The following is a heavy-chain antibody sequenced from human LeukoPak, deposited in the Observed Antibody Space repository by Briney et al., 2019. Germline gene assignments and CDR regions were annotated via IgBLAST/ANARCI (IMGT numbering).Heavy chain of an antibody. D-gene: IGHD4-11*01. CDR2: ISGSDGST. J-gene: IGHJ4*02. CDR3: AKAGDYSYFDY. CDR1: GFTFTYYA. Sequence: PGGSLRLSCAASGFTFTYYAMNWARQAPGKGLEWVSAISGSDGSTYYADSVKGRFTISRDNSKNTLYLQMNSLRAEDTAVYYCAKAGDYSYFDYWGQGTLVTVSS. V-gene: IGHV3-23*01.